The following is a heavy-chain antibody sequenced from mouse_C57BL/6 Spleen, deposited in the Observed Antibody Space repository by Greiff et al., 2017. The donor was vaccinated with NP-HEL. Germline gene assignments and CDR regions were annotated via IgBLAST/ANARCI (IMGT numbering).Heavy chain of an antibody. CDR1: GYTFTDYY. V-gene: IGHV1-26*01. CDR2: INPNNGGT. Sequence: EVQLQQSGPELVKPGASVKISCKASGYTFTDYYMNWVKQSHGKSLEWIGDINPNNGGTSYNQKFKGKATLTVDKSSSTAYMELRSLTSEDSAVYYCARSELANVDYWGQGTTLTVSS. D-gene: IGHD4-1*01. J-gene: IGHJ2*01. CDR3: ARSELANVDY.